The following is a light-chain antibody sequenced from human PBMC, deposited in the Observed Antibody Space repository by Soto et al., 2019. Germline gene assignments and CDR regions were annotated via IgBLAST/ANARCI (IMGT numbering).Light chain of an antibody. CDR1: QSVLYSSNNKNY. CDR3: XQYESTPPT. V-gene: IGKV4-1*01. CDR2: WAS. Sequence: DIVMTQSPDSLAVSLGERATINCKSSQSVLYSSNNKNYLAWYQQRPGQPPKLLIYWASTRESGVPDRFSGXGXGTDFTLTITSXQAXXXXXXXXXQYESTPPTFGQGTKLEIK. J-gene: IGKJ2*01.